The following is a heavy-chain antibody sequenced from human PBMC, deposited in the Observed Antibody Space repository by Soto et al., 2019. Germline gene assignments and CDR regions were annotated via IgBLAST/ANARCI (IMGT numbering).Heavy chain of an antibody. D-gene: IGHD3-22*01. Sequence: QVQLVESGGGMVQPGTSLRLSCAASGFTFNTYAFHWVRQAPGKGLEWLAVISYHGINFYYADSVKGRFTISRDNSRHTVYLQMNSLRVEDTGVYYCATDPMITTPVDYYFHWWGRGTQVTVSS. J-gene: IGHJ4*02. CDR3: ATDPMITTPVDYYFHW. CDR1: GFTFNTYA. CDR2: ISYHGINF. V-gene: IGHV3-30*01.